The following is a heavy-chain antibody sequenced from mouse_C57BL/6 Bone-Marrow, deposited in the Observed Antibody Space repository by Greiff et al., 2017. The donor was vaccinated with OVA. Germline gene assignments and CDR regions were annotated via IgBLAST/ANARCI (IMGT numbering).Heavy chain of an antibody. CDR1: GFTFSDFY. Sequence: EVKVVESGGGLVQSGRSLRLSCATSGFTFSDFYMEWVRQAPGKGLEWIAASRNKANDYTTEYSASVKGRFIVSRDTSQSILYLQMNALRAEDTAIYYCARGTRRYAMDYWGQGTSVTVSS. CDR2: SRNKANDYTT. V-gene: IGHV7-1*01. D-gene: IGHD3-1*01. CDR3: ARGTRRYAMDY. J-gene: IGHJ4*01.